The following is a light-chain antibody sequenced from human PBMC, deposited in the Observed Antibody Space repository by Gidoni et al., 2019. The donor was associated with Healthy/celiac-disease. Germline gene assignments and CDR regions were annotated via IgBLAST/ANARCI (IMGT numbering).Light chain of an antibody. J-gene: IGKJ3*01. V-gene: IGKV3-20*01. CDR3: QQYGSSPLFT. CDR1: QSVSSSY. CDR2: GAS. Sequence: EIVLTQSPGTLSLSPGARATLSCRASQSVSSSYLAWYQQKPGQAPRLLIYGASSRATGLPDRFSGSGSGTDFTLTISRLEPEDFAVYYCQQYGSSPLFTFGPGTKVDIK.